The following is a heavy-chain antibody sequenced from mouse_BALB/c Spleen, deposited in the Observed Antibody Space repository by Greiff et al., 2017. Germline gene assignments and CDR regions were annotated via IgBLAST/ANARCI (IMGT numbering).Heavy chain of an antibody. CDR1: GYTFTSYW. CDR3: ARSGGAWLAY. CDR2: INPSTGYT. D-gene: IGHD3-1*01. Sequence: QVHVKQSGAELAKPGASVKMSCKASGYTFTSYWMHWVKQRPGQGLEWIGYINPSTGYTEYNQKFKDKATLTADKSSSTAYMQLSSLTSEDSAFYYCARSGGAWLAYWGQGTLVTVSA. J-gene: IGHJ3*01. V-gene: IGHV1-7*01.